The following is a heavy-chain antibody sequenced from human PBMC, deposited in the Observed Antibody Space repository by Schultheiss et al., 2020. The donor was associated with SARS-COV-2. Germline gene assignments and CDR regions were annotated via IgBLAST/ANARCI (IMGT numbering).Heavy chain of an antibody. V-gene: IGHV1-18*01. CDR3: ARDYTRNDSSGY. Sequence: ASVKVSCKASGYTFTSYGISWVRQAPGQGLEWMGWISAYNGNTKYAQKFQGGVTMTTDTSTSTAYMELRSLRSDDTAVYYCARDYTRNDSSGYWGQGTLVTVSS. CDR1: GYTFTSYG. D-gene: IGHD3-22*01. CDR2: ISAYNGNT. J-gene: IGHJ4*02.